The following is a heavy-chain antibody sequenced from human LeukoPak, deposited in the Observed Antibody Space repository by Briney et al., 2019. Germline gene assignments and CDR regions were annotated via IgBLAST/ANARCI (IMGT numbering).Heavy chain of an antibody. D-gene: IGHD5-18*01. J-gene: IGHJ6*02. CDR2: INLNSGGT. CDR1: GYTFTGYY. Sequence: ASVKVSCKASGYTFTGYYMHWVRQARGPGLEGMGWINLNSGGTNYAQKFQGRVNMTRHKSISTAYMELSRLRSDDTAVYYCARDTPGVDTAMGYYYYYGMDVWGQGTTVTVSS. CDR3: ARDTPGVDTAMGYYYYYGMDV. V-gene: IGHV1-2*02.